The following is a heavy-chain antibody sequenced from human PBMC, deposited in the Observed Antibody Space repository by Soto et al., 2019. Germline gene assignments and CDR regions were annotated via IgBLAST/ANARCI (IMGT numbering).Heavy chain of an antibody. CDR1: GYTFTRDG. Sequence: ASVTGSCQASGYTFTRDGISWVRQAPGQGLEWMGWISAYNGNTNYAQKLQGRVTMTTDTSTSTAYMELRSLRSDDTAVYYCARGRSWNYYYYYGMDVWGQGTTVTVSS. V-gene: IGHV1-18*01. J-gene: IGHJ6*02. CDR3: ARGRSWNYYYYYGMDV. CDR2: ISAYNGNT. D-gene: IGHD1-7*01.